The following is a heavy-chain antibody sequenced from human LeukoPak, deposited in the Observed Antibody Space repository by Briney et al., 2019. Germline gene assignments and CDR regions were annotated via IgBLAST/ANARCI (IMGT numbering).Heavy chain of an antibody. CDR3: ARGDGSLDPGIVVVVAAKEIFGFDY. D-gene: IGHD2-15*01. CDR2: INHSGST. CDR1: GGSFSGYY. J-gene: IGHJ4*02. Sequence: SETLSLTCAVYGGSFSGYYWSWIRQPPGKGLEWIGEINHSGSTNYNPSLKSRVTISVDTSKNQFSLKLSSVTAADTAVYYCARGDGSLDPGIVVVVAAKEIFGFDYWGQGTLVTVSS. V-gene: IGHV4-34*01.